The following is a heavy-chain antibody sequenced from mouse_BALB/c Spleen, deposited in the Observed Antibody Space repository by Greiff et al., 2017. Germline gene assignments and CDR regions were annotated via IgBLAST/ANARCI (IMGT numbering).Heavy chain of an antibody. CDR2: INPSSGYT. V-gene: IGHV1-4*02. J-gene: IGHJ4*01. Sequence: VKLMESAAELARPGASVKMSCKASGYTFTSYTMHWVKQRPGQGLEWIGYINPSSGYTEYNQKFKDKTTLTADKSSSTAYMQLSSLTSEDSAVYYCARTPRYDGDAMDYWGQGTSVTVSS. CDR1: GYTFTSYT. CDR3: ARTPRYDGDAMDY. D-gene: IGHD2-14*01.